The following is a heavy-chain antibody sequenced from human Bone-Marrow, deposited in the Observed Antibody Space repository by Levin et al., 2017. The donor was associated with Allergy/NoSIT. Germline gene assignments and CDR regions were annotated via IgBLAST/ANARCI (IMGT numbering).Heavy chain of an antibody. D-gene: IGHD6-6*01. CDR2: ISWNSGSI. V-gene: IGHV3-9*01. Sequence: GGSLRLSCAASGFTFDDYAMHWVRQAPGKGLEWVSGISWNSGSIGYADSVKGRFTISRDNAKNSLYLQMNSLRAEDTALYYCANPLPYSSSSVGFDPWGQGTLVTVSS. CDR1: GFTFDDYA. J-gene: IGHJ5*02. CDR3: ANPLPYSSSSVGFDP.